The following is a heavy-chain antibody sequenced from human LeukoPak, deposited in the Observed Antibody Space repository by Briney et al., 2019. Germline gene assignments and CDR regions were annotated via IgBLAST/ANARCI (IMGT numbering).Heavy chain of an antibody. CDR2: IPYDGSNK. D-gene: IGHD3-10*01. Sequence: GVSLRLSCEASGFTFSTYGMHWVRQAPGKGLEWITLIPYDGSNKYYADSVKGRFTISRDNSKNTLYLQMNSLRAEDTAVYYCARYYGSGRGYYGLDVWGQGTTVTVFS. CDR1: GFTFSTYG. V-gene: IGHV3-30*03. J-gene: IGHJ6*02. CDR3: ARYYGSGRGYYGLDV.